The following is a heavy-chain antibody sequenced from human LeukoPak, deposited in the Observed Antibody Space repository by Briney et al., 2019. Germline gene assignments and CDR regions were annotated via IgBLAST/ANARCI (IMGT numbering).Heavy chain of an antibody. Sequence: GESLKISCKGSGYRFISYWIGWVRQMPGKGLEWMGIIYPGDSDTRYSPSFQGQVTISADKSISTAYLQWSSLKASDTAMYYCAREAYYDFWSGYYNNWFDPWGQGTLVTVSS. CDR3: AREAYYDFWSGYYNNWFDP. CDR1: GYRFISYW. D-gene: IGHD3-3*01. J-gene: IGHJ5*02. CDR2: IYPGDSDT. V-gene: IGHV5-51*01.